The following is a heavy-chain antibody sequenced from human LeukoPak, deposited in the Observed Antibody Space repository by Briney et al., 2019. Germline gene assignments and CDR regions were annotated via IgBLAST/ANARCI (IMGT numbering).Heavy chain of an antibody. J-gene: IGHJ5*02. CDR3: ARGNGGTYNWFDP. Sequence: SQTLSLTCAISGDSVSSNSAVWNWIRQSPSRGLEWLGRTYYRSKWYNDYAVSVKSRITIKPDTSKNQFSLQLNSATPEDTAVYYCARGNGGTYNWFDPWGQGTLVTVSS. CDR1: GDSVSSNSAV. CDR2: TYYRSKWYN. V-gene: IGHV6-1*01. D-gene: IGHD2-8*01.